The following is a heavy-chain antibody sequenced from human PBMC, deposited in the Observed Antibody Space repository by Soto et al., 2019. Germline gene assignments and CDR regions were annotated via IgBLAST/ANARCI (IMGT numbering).Heavy chain of an antibody. CDR3: ARVGVAAAGISAHYYFDY. Sequence: PGGSLRLSCAASGFTFSSYSMNWVRQAPGKGLEWVSYISSSSSTIYYADSVKGRFTISRDNAKNSLYLQMNSLRAEDTAVYYCARVGVAAAGISAHYYFDYWGQGTLVTVSS. J-gene: IGHJ4*02. CDR2: ISSSSSTI. V-gene: IGHV3-48*01. CDR1: GFTFSSYS. D-gene: IGHD6-13*01.